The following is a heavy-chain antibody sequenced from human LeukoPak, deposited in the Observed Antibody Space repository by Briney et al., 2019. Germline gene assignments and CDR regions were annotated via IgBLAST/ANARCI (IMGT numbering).Heavy chain of an antibody. CDR2: IYYSGST. V-gene: IGHV4-39*01. D-gene: IGHD3-22*01. CDR1: GGSISSGDYY. J-gene: IGHJ4*02. CDR3: AGDSRGYYYFDD. Sequence: SETLSLTCTVSGGSISSGDYYWSWIRQPPGKGLEWIGSIYYSGSTYYNPSLKSRVTISVDTSKNQFSLKLSSVTAADTAVYYCAGDSRGYYYFDDWGQGTLVTVSS.